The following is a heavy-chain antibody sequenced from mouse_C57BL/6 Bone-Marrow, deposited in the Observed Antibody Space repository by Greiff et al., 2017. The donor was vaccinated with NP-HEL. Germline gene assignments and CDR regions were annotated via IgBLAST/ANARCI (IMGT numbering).Heavy chain of an antibody. CDR3: ARDNYSNYLAY. D-gene: IGHD2-5*01. V-gene: IGHV5-4*01. J-gene: IGHJ3*01. CDR1: GFTFSSYA. Sequence: EVKLVESGGGLVKPGGSLKLSCAASGFTFSSYAMSWVRQTPEKRLEWVATISDGGSYTDYPDNVKGRFTISRDNAKNNLYLQMSHLKSEDTAMYYCARDNYSNYLAYWGQGTLVTVSA. CDR2: ISDGGSYT.